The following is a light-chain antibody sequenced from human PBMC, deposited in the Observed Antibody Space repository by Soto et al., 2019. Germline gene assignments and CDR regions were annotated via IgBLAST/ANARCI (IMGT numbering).Light chain of an antibody. CDR3: SSYTSSSTLRV. Sequence: QSVLTQPASVSGSPGQSITISCTGTSRDVGGYNYVSWYQQHPGKAPKLMIFEVTNRPSGVSNRFSGSKSGNTASLTISGLQAEDEADYYCSSYTSSSTLRVFGGGTKVTVL. CDR2: EVT. CDR1: SRDVGGYNY. J-gene: IGLJ2*01. V-gene: IGLV2-14*01.